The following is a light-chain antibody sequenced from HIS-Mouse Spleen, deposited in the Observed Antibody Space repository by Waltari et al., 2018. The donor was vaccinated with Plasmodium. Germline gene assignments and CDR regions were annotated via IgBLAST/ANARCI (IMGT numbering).Light chain of an antibody. V-gene: IGLV1-44*01. Sequence: QSVLTQPPSAPGTPGQRVTISCSGSSPNLGSNTVNWYQQLPGTAPKLLHYGNQQRPPGVPDRFPGSKSGTAASLAISGLQSEDEADYYCAAWDDSLNGYVFGTGTKVTVL. CDR2: GNQ. CDR1: SPNLGSNT. CDR3: AAWDDSLNGYV. J-gene: IGLJ1*01.